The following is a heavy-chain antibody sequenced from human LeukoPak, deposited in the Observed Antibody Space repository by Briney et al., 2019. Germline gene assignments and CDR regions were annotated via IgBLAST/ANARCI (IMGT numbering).Heavy chain of an antibody. D-gene: IGHD2-2*02. CDR2: INSDGSTT. J-gene: IGHJ4*02. V-gene: IGHV3-74*01. CDR3: ATRDYTSSKY. Sequence: GGSLRLSCAASGFALSSYWMHWVRQAPGKGLVWVSDINSDGSTTRYADSVQGRFTISRDNAKNMLYLQMNSLRADDTAVYYCATRDYTSSKYWGQGTLVTVAS. CDR1: GFALSSYW.